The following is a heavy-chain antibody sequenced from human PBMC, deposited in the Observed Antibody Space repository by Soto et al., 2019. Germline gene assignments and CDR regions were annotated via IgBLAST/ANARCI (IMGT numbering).Heavy chain of an antibody. CDR3: DTGAARWPGYFDS. CDR1: GGSISGDYY. V-gene: IGHV4-30-4*08. J-gene: IGHJ4*02. Sequence: SETLSLTCSVSGGSISGDYYWSWIRQSPEKGLEWIGYIYYSGSSYSNPALQGRLSMSLDTSKNQFSLKLRSVTAADTAVYYSDTGAARWPGYFDSWGQGALVTVSS. D-gene: IGHD4-17*01. CDR2: IYYSGSS.